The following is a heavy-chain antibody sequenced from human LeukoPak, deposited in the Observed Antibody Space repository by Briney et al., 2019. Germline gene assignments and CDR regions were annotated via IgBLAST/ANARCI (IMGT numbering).Heavy chain of an antibody. CDR2: IYTSGST. J-gene: IGHJ6*02. D-gene: IGHD2-21*02. CDR1: GGSISSYY. V-gene: IGHV4-4*07. Sequence: SETLSLTCTVSGGSISSYYWSWIRQPAGKGLEWIGRIYTSGSTNYNPSLKSRVTISVDTSKNQFSLKLSSVTAADTAVYYCARYCGGDCYSHYYYGMDVWGQGTTVTVSS. CDR3: ARYCGGDCYSHYYYGMDV.